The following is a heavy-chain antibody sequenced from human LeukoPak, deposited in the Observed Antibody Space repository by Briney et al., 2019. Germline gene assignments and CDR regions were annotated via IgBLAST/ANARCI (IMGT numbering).Heavy chain of an antibody. J-gene: IGHJ4*02. CDR1: GFTVSSNY. CDR2: IYSGGST. Sequence: PGGSLRLSCAASGFTVSSNYMSWVRQALGKGLEWVSVIYSGGSTYYADSVKGRFTISRDNSKNTLYLQMNSLRAEDTAVYYCARDLKTRAFDYWGQGTLVTVSS. CDR3: ARDLKTRAFDY. V-gene: IGHV3-66*02.